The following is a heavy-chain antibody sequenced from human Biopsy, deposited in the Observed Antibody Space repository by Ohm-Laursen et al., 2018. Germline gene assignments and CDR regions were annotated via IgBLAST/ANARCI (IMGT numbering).Heavy chain of an antibody. CDR1: GVALSGYA. V-gene: IGHV3-21*01. D-gene: IGHD2-2*01. J-gene: IGHJ6*02. CDR3: ARVLLPAAAVHYGMDV. CDR2: ISSSSNFI. Sequence: SLRLSCSASGVALSGYAMNWVRQAPGKGLEWVSSISSSSNFIYYGDSVKGRFTIPRDNAKNSLYLQMNSLRAEDTAVYYCARVLLPAAAVHYGMDVWGQGTTVTVSS.